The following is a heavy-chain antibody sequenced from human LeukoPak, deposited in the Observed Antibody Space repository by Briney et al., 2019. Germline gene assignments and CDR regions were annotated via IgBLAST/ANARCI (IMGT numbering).Heavy chain of an antibody. CDR2: IYYSGST. CDR3: ARLLLWFGESQAFDY. J-gene: IGHJ4*02. Sequence: PSETLSLTCTVSGGSISSGGYYWSWIRQHPGKGLEWIGYIYYSGSTYYNPSLKSRVTISVDTSKNQFSLKLSSVTAADTAVYYCARLLLWFGESQAFDYWGQGTLVTVSS. D-gene: IGHD3-10*01. V-gene: IGHV4-31*03. CDR1: GGSISSGGYY.